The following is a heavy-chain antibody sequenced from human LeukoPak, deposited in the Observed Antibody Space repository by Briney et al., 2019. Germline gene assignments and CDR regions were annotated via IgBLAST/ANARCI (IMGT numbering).Heavy chain of an antibody. V-gene: IGHV4-38-2*02. Sequence: SETLSLTCTVSGYSISSGYFWGWIRQPPGKGLEWIGTIYNSGSTYYNASLESRVTISVDTSKNQFSLSLTSVTVADTAVYYCARVEPLKMVKSPWGQGILVTVSS. J-gene: IGHJ5*02. D-gene: IGHD5-18*01. CDR1: GYSISSGYF. CDR3: ARVEPLKMVKSP. CDR2: IYNSGST.